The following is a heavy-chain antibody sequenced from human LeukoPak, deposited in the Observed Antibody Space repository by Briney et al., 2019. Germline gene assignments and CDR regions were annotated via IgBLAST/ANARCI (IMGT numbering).Heavy chain of an antibody. CDR1: GFTFSSCA. CDR2: ISDSGGNT. Sequence: PGGSLILSCAASGFTFSSCAMSWVRQAPGKGLEWVSAISDSGGNTYYADSVTGRFTISRDNSKNTLYLQMNSLRAEDTAVYYCAKDLHSSSWYNYFQHWGQGTLLTVSS. D-gene: IGHD6-13*01. CDR3: AKDLHSSSWYNYFQH. J-gene: IGHJ1*01. V-gene: IGHV3-23*01.